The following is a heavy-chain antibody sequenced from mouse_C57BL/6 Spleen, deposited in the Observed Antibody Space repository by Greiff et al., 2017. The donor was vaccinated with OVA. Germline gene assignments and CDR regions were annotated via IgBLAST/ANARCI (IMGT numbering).Heavy chain of an antibody. V-gene: IGHV10-3*01. CDR2: IRSKSSNYAT. Sequence: DAGGGLVQPKGSLKLSCAASGFPFNTYAMHWVRQAPGKGLEWVARIRSKSSNYATYYADSVKDRFTISRDDSQSMLYLQMNNLKTEDTAMYYCVREGSYYGSSSFAYWGQGTLVTVSA. CDR3: VREGSYYGSSSFAY. CDR1: GFPFNTYA. D-gene: IGHD1-1*01. J-gene: IGHJ3*01.